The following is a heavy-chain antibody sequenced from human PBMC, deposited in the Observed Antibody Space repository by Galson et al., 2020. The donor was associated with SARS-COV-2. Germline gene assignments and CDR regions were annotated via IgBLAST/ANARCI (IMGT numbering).Heavy chain of an antibody. D-gene: IGHD6-13*01. V-gene: IGHV2-70*01. Sequence: SGPTLVKPTQTLTLTCSFSGFSLTTTGMCVSWIRQSPGKALEWLGLIDWDDDKYYSTSLKTRLTISQDTSKNQVVLTMTNMDPVDTGTYYCARVHAAGIYCYYGMDVWGPGTPVTVSS. CDR2: IDWDDDK. J-gene: IGHJ6*02. CDR3: ARVHAAGIYCYYGMDV. CDR1: GFSLTTTGMC.